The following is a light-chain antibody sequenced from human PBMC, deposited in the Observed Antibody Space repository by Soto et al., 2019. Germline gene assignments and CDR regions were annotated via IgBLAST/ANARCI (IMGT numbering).Light chain of an antibody. CDR3: LQEYTYPYT. CDR2: AAS. Sequence: DIQLTQSPSSLSASVGDRVTITCRASQSVTTYLNWYQQKPGKAPKLLISAASSLRDGVPSRFSGSGSGTVFTLTINSLHPEDFATYYCLQEYTYPYTFGQGTKLEIK. CDR1: QSVTTY. J-gene: IGKJ2*01. V-gene: IGKV1-39*01.